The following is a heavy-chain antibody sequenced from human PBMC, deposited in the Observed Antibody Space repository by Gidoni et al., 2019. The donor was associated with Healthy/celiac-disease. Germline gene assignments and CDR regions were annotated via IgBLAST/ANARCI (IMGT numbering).Heavy chain of an antibody. Sequence: QVQLVQSGAEVKKPGAAVKVSGKASGNTVTSYGSSWVRQAPGQGLEWMGWISACNGNTNYAQKLQGRVTMTTDTSTSTAYMELRSLRSDDTAVYYCARSADAARPRNYYYYGMDVWGQGTTVTVSS. CDR2: ISACNGNT. J-gene: IGHJ6*02. D-gene: IGHD6-6*01. CDR1: GNTVTSYG. CDR3: ARSADAARPRNYYYYGMDV. V-gene: IGHV1-18*04.